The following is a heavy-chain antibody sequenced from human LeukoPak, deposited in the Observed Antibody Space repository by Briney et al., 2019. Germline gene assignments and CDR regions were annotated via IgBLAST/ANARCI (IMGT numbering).Heavy chain of an antibody. D-gene: IGHD5-12*01. Sequence: SETLSLTCTVSGGSISSYYWSWIRQPAGKGLEWIGRIYTSGSTNYNPSLKSRVTMSVDTSKNQFSLKLSSVTAADTAVYFCASVSRGAYSAYENSFDIWGQGTMVTVSS. CDR2: IYTSGST. CDR3: ASVSRGAYSAYENSFDI. V-gene: IGHV4-4*07. J-gene: IGHJ3*02. CDR1: GGSISSYY.